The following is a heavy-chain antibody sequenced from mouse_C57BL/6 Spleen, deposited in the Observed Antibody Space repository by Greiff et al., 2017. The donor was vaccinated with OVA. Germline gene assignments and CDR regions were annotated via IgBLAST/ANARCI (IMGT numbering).Heavy chain of an antibody. CDR2: IYPGDGDT. V-gene: IGHV1-82*01. D-gene: IGHD2-2*01. CDR3: ASRRVGLRDWYFDV. J-gene: IGHJ1*03. CDR1: GYAFSSSW. Sequence: QVQLQQSGPELVKPGASVKISCKASGYAFSSSWMNWVKQRPGKGLEWIGRIYPGDGDTNYNGKFKGKATLTADKSSSTAYMQLSSLTSEDSAVYFCASRRVGLRDWYFDVWGTGTTVTVSS.